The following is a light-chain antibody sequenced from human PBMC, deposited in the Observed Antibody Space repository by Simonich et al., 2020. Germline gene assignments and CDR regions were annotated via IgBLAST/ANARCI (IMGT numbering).Light chain of an antibody. Sequence: QSALTQPASVSGSPGQSITISCTGTSSDVGSYNLVSWYQQHPGKAPKLMIYEGSNRPSGVSNRFSGSKSGNTASLTISGRQAEDEADYYCCSYAGSSTWVFGGGTKLTVL. CDR2: EGS. CDR1: SSDVGSYNL. CDR3: CSYAGSSTWV. J-gene: IGLJ3*02. V-gene: IGLV2-23*01.